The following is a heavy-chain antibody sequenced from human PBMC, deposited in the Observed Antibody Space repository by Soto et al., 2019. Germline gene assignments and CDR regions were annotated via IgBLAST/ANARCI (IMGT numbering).Heavy chain of an antibody. CDR3: ARRTYDSSAYYVY. V-gene: IGHV5-51*01. D-gene: IGHD3-22*01. J-gene: IGHJ4*02. CDR2: IYPGDSDT. Sequence: GGALQIFRKGFWFGVSPFWVGLGGRMPGKGLELMGIIYPGDSDTRYSPSFQGQVTISVDKSISTAYLQWSSLKASDTAIYYCARRTYDSSAYYVYWGQGTQVTVSS. CDR1: WFGVSPFW.